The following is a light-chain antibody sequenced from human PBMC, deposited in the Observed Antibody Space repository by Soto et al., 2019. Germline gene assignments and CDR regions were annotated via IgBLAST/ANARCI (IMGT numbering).Light chain of an antibody. CDR1: SSDIGTYNY. CDR2: EVS. Sequence: QSALTQPASVSGSPGQAITISCTGSSSDIGTYNYLSWYQQHPGKAPKLMIYEVSDRPSGISNRFSGSKSGNTASLTISALQAEDEADYYCSSYTSSGTHWVFGGGTKLTVL. J-gene: IGLJ3*02. CDR3: SSYTSSGTHWV. V-gene: IGLV2-14*01.